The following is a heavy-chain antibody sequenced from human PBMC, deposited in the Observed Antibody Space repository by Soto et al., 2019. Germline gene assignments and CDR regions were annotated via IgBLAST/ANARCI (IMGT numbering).Heavy chain of an antibody. Sequence: QVQLQQWGAGLLKPSETLSLTCAVYGGSFSGYYWTWIRQAPGKGLEWIGEINHCGGTNYNSSLKGSVTISVDTSKNQFSLILYSVTAADTAVYYCARDRQYYQFWSGCQNEGPCAMDVWGQGTTVTVSS. CDR2: INHCGGT. J-gene: IGHJ6*02. D-gene: IGHD3-3*02. CDR1: GGSFSGYY. CDR3: ARDRQYYQFWSGCQNEGPCAMDV. V-gene: IGHV4-34*02.